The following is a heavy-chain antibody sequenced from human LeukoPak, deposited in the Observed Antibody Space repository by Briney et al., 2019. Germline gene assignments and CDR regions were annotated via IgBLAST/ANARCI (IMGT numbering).Heavy chain of an antibody. J-gene: IGHJ4*02. Sequence: ASVKVSCKASGYTFTGYYVQWVRQAPGQGLEWMGWINPNSGGTNSAQKFQGRVTMTWDTPISTAYMELSRLRTDDTAVYCCARDYSRVGATGSFDYWGQGTLVTVSS. CDR2: INPNSGGT. CDR1: GYTFTGYY. V-gene: IGHV1-2*02. D-gene: IGHD1-26*01. CDR3: ARDYSRVGATGSFDY.